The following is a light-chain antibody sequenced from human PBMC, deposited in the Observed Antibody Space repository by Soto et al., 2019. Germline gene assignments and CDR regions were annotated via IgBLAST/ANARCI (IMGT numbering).Light chain of an antibody. CDR2: GTS. CDR3: HQYNHWPYT. J-gene: IGKJ2*01. Sequence: EVVLTQSPGTLSLSPGERATLSCRAIQSVSGSYVAWYQQKPGQPPRLLIYGTSTRATGVPARFSGSGSGTEFTLTISSMQSEDFAVYYCHQYNHWPYTFGQGTKVDIK. V-gene: IGKV3-15*01. CDR1: QSVSGS.